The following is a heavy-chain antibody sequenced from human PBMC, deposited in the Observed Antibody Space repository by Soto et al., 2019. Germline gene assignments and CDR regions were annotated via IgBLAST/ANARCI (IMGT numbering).Heavy chain of an antibody. CDR1: GGSISSYY. CDR3: ARHSNEYRKSLDY. J-gene: IGHJ4*02. Sequence: PSETLSLTCTVSGGSISSYYWSWIRQPPGKGLEWIVYIYYSGSTNYNPSLKSRVTISVDTSKNQFSLKLSSVTAADTAVYYCARHSNEYRKSLDYWGQGRMVTVSS. D-gene: IGHD1-1*01. CDR2: IYYSGST. V-gene: IGHV4-59*08.